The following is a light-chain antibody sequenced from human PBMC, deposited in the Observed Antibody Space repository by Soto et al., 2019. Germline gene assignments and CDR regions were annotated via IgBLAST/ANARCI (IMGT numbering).Light chain of an antibody. Sequence: QSALTQPASVSGSPGQSITISCTGTSSDVGGYNYVSWYQQHPGKAPKLMIYGVTNRPSGVSNRFSGAKSGNTASLTISGLQAEDGADYYCSSYTSCTGLSVVFVGGTKLTVL. CDR2: GVT. CDR1: SSDVGGYNY. V-gene: IGLV2-14*01. J-gene: IGLJ2*01. CDR3: SSYTSCTGLSVV.